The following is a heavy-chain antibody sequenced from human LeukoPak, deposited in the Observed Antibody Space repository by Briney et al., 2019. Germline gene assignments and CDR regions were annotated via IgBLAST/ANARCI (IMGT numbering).Heavy chain of an antibody. CDR3: AKGDVVTAIFPLDY. D-gene: IGHD5-12*01. CDR2: ISGSGGTT. Sequence: PGGSLRLSCAASGFTFSSYAMSWVRLAPGKGLEWVSGISGSGGTTYYADSVQGRFTISRDNSKKTLFLQMSSLRAEDTAVYYCAKGDVVTAIFPLDYWGQGTLVIVSS. CDR1: GFTFSSYA. J-gene: IGHJ4*02. V-gene: IGHV3-23*01.